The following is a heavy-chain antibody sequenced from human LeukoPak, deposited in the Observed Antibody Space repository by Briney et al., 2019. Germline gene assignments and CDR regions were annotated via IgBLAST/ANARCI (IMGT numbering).Heavy chain of an antibody. Sequence: GGSLRLSCVVSGFTFSSFDLHWVRQAPGKGLEWVAAVSYDGSNRYYADSVKGRVTISRDNSKNTLYLQMNSLRAEDTAVYYCAKYYYGSGSYYNTLDYWGQGTLVTVSS. CDR3: AKYYYGSGSYYNTLDY. CDR2: VSYDGSNR. D-gene: IGHD3-10*01. J-gene: IGHJ4*02. CDR1: GFTFSSFD. V-gene: IGHV3-30*18.